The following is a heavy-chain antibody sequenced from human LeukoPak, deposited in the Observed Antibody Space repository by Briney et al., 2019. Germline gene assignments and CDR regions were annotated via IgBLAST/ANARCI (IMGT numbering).Heavy chain of an antibody. CDR3: ARFTLGALRSYGMDV. V-gene: IGHV3-21*01. J-gene: IGHJ6*02. CDR2: ISSSSSYI. D-gene: IGHD3-3*01. CDR1: GFTFSSYS. Sequence: GGSLRLSCAASGFTFSSYSMNWVRQAPGKGLGWVSSISSSSSYIYYADSVKGRFTISRDNAKNSLYLQMNSLRAEDTAVYYCARFTLGALRSYGMDVWGQGTTVTVSS.